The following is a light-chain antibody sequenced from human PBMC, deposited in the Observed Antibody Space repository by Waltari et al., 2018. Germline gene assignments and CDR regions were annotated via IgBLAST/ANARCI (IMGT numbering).Light chain of an antibody. CDR1: QSVLCTSNMKTY. CDR3: QQYHTTPLT. V-gene: IGKV4-1*01. Sequence: IVVTQSPDSLAASLGERATINCKSSQSVLCTSNMKTYLAWYQQKPGQPPKLLIYWASTRESGVPDRFSGSGSGTDFTLTISSLQAEDVAVYYCQQYHTTPLTFGGGTKVEIK. J-gene: IGKJ4*01. CDR2: WAS.